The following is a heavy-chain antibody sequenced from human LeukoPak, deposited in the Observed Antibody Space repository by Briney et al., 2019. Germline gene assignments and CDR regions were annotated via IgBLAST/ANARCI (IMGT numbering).Heavy chain of an antibody. J-gene: IGHJ4*02. V-gene: IGHV4-61*02. Sequence: SQTLSLTCTVSGGSISSGSYYWSWIRHPAGKGLEWIGRIYTSGSTNYNPSLKSRVIISLDTSKNQFSLKLSSVTAADTAVYYCARASSYYDILTGYQAPFSFDYWGQGTLVTVSS. D-gene: IGHD3-9*01. CDR1: GGSISSGSYY. CDR2: IYTSGST. CDR3: ARASSYYDILTGYQAPFSFDY.